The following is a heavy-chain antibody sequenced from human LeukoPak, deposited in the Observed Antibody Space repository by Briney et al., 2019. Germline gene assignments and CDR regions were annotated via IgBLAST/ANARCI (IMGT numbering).Heavy chain of an antibody. Sequence: SETLSLTCTVSGASISSSSYYWGWIRQPPGKGLEWIGTIFYAGSTYYNPSLKSRVTMSVDTSKNQFSLKLNSVTAADTAVYYCVRQSGSVYVPVGYWGQGTLVTVSS. J-gene: IGHJ4*02. CDR2: IFYAGST. CDR1: GASISSSSYY. CDR3: VRQSGSVYVPVGY. D-gene: IGHD3-10*02. V-gene: IGHV4-39*01.